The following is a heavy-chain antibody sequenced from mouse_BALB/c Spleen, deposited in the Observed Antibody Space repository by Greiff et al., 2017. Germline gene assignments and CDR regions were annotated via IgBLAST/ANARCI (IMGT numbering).Heavy chain of an antibody. CDR2: INSNGGST. CDR3: ARDYGGAWFAY. J-gene: IGHJ3*01. V-gene: IGHV5-6-3*01. CDR1: GFTFSSYG. D-gene: IGHD1-1*01. Sequence: EVKLVESGGGLVQPGGSLKLSCAASGFTFSSYGMSWVRQTPDKRLELVATINSNGGSTYYPDSVKGRFTISRDNAKNTLYLQMSSLKSEDTAMYYCARDYGGAWFAYWGQGTLVTVSA.